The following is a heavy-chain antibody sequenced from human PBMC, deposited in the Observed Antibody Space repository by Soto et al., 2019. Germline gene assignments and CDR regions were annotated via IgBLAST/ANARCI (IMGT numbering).Heavy chain of an antibody. CDR1: GYTFTSYY. Sequence: ASVKVSCKASGYTFTSYYMHWLRQAPGQGLEWMGIINPSGGSTRYAQKFQGRITMTRDTSTSTVYMELSSLRSEDTAVYYCAGGYSYGFGYWGQGTLVTVSS. CDR3: AGGYSYGFGY. CDR2: INPSGGST. D-gene: IGHD5-18*01. J-gene: IGHJ4*02. V-gene: IGHV1-46*01.